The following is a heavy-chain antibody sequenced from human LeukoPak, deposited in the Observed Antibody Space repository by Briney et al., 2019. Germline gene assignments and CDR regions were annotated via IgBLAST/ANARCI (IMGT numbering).Heavy chain of an antibody. CDR1: GGSISSSTYY. Sequence: SETLSLTCTVSGGSISSSTYYWGWVRQPPGKGLDWIGSIFYIGSTQYTQYNPSLKSRVTISVDTSKNQFSLKLRSVTAADTAVYYCARGPDTVTTATLDNWGQGTLVTVSS. CDR3: ARGPDTVTTATLDN. V-gene: IGHV4-39*07. CDR2: IFYIGST. D-gene: IGHD4-17*01. J-gene: IGHJ4*02.